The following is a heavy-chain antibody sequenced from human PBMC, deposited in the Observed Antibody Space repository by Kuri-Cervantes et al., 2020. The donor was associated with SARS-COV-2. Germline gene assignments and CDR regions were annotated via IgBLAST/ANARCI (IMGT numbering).Heavy chain of an antibody. D-gene: IGHD3-22*01. CDR2: ISSSSSYI. J-gene: IGHJ3*02. V-gene: IGHV3-21*01. CDR1: GFTFSSYS. CDR3: ASSLKWLFDAFDI. Sequence: GGSLRLSCAASGFTFSSYSMNWVRQAPGKGLEWVSSISSSSSYIYYADSVKGRFTISRDNAKNSLYLQMNSLRAEDTAVYYCASSLKWLFDAFDIWGQGTMVTVSS.